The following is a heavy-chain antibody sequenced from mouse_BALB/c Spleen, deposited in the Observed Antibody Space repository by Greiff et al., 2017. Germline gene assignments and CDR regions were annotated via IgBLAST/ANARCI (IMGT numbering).Heavy chain of an antibody. Sequence: VKLMESGAELVRPGASVTLSCTASGYTFTDYEMHWVKQTPVHGLEWIGAIDPETGGTAYNQKFKGKATLTADKSSSTAYMELRSLTSEDSAVYYCTRDRYPFAYWGQGTLVTVSA. V-gene: IGHV1-15*01. D-gene: IGHD2-14*01. CDR1: GYTFTDYE. J-gene: IGHJ3*01. CDR3: TRDRYPFAY. CDR2: IDPETGGT.